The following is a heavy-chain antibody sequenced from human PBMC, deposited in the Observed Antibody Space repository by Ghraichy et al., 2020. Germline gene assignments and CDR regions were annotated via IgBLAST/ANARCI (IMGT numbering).Heavy chain of an antibody. CDR1: GFTFSDYY. V-gene: IGHV3-11*06. CDR2: ISSSSSYT. Sequence: GGSLRLSCAASGFTFSDYYMSWIRQAPGKGLEWVSYISSSSSYTNYADSVKGRFTISRDNAKNSLYLQMNSLRAEDTAVYYCARDYDSIMHNYFDYWGQGTLVTVSS. D-gene: IGHD3-22*01. CDR3: ARDYDSIMHNYFDY. J-gene: IGHJ4*02.